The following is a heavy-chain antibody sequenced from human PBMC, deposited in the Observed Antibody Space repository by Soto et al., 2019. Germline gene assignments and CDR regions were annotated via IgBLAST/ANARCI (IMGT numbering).Heavy chain of an antibody. V-gene: IGHV1-69*12. CDR2: IIPLFGTT. CDR1: GGPVSSYT. J-gene: IGHJ4*02. CDR3: VRDSIAASGFDS. D-gene: IGHD6-13*01. Sequence: QVQLVQSGAEVKKPGSSVKVSCKVSGGPVSSYTLSWVRQAPGQGPEWMGEIIPLFGTTNYVQGFQGRLTIAADVSTNTAYMELSSLRSDDTALYYCVRDSIAASGFDSWGQGTLVTVS.